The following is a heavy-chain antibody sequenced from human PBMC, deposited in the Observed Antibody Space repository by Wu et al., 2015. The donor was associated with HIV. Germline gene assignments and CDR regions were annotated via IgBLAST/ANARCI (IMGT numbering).Heavy chain of an antibody. CDR2: MNPKSGNT. CDR1: GYTFTSYD. V-gene: IGHV1-8*01. Sequence: QVQLVQSGAEVKKPGASVKVSCQTSGYTFTSYDINWVRQATGQGLEWMGWMNPKSGNTGYAQKFQGRVTMTRDTSINTAYMELSSLRSEDTAVYYCARATRIYFGSGSYGGNYYFDYWGQGTRVTVSS. J-gene: IGHJ4*02. CDR3: ARATRIYFGSGSYGGNYYFDY. D-gene: IGHD3-10*01.